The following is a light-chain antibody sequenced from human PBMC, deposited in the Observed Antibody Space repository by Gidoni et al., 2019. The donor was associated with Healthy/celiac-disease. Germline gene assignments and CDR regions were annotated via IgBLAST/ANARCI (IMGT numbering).Light chain of an antibody. J-gene: IGKJ5*01. Sequence: EIVMTQSPATLSVSPGERATLSCRASQSVSSNLAWYQQKPGQAPRLLIYGASTRATGIPARFSGSGSGTEFTLTISSLQSEDFAVYYCQKYNILSTFGQGTRLEIK. V-gene: IGKV3-15*01. CDR1: QSVSSN. CDR3: QKYNILST. CDR2: GAS.